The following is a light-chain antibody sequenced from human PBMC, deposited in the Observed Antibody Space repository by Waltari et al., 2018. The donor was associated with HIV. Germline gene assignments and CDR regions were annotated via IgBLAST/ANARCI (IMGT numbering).Light chain of an antibody. J-gene: IGLJ2*01. CDR1: SSAVGGHNL. CDR2: EDS. Sequence: QSALTQPASVSGSPGQSITIPCTGTSSAVGGHNLVSWHQQHPGKPPKPMIYEDSKRPSGVSNRFSVSKSCNTASLTISGLQAEDEADYYCCAYAGSTTYVIFGGGTKLTVL. CDR3: CAYAGSTTYVI. V-gene: IGLV2-23*01.